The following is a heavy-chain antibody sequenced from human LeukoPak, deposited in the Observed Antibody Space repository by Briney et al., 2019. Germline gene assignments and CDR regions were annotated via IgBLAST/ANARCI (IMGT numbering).Heavy chain of an antibody. CDR2: ISSSGSTI. CDR1: GFTFSSYE. D-gene: IGHD4-17*01. Sequence: GGSLRLSCAASGFTFSSYEMNWVRQAPGKGLKWVSYISSSGSTIYYADSVKGRFTISRDNAKNSLYLQMNSLRAEDTAVYYCARDMTTVTTYAFDIWGQGTMVTVSS. CDR3: ARDMTTVTTYAFDI. V-gene: IGHV3-48*03. J-gene: IGHJ3*02.